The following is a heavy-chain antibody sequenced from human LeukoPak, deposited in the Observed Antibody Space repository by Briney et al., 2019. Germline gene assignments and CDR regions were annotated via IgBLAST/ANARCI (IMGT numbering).Heavy chain of an antibody. CDR2: ISYDGSNK. CDR3: ARGMPPTYSSGWYHFDY. Sequence: GGSLRLSCAASGFTFSSYAMHWVRQAPGRGLEWVAVISYDGSNKYYADSVKGRFTISIDNSKNTLYLQMNSLRADDTAVYYCARGMPPTYSSGWYHFDYWGQGTLVTVSS. D-gene: IGHD6-19*01. CDR1: GFTFSSYA. J-gene: IGHJ4*02. V-gene: IGHV3-30*01.